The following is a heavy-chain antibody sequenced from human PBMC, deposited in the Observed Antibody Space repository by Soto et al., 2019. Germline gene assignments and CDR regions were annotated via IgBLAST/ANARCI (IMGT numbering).Heavy chain of an antibody. CDR3: SSLTNPNRPFDS. CDR2: IYYSGST. D-gene: IGHD7-27*01. V-gene: IGHV4-31*03. Sequence: PSETLSLTCTVSGGSISSGGYYWSCIRQHPGKGLEWIGYIYYSGSTYYNPSLKRRYTISVPTTNNPFSLTLCPVTAADTAVYDGSSLTNPNRPFDSWGQGTLVTVSS. J-gene: IGHJ4*02. CDR1: GGSISSGGYY.